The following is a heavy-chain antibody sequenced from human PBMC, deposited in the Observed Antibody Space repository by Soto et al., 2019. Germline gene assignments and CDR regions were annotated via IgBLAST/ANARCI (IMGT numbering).Heavy chain of an antibody. D-gene: IGHD4-17*01. J-gene: IGHJ6*02. CDR1: GGSISSYY. CDR2: IYYSGST. CDR3: ARGDDYGYYYGMDV. Sequence: SETLSLTCTVSGGSISSYYWSWIRQPPGKGLEWIGYIYYSGSTNYNPSLKSRVTISVDTSKNQFSLKLSSVTAADTAVYYCARGDDYGYYYGMDVWGQGTTVTVSS. V-gene: IGHV4-59*12.